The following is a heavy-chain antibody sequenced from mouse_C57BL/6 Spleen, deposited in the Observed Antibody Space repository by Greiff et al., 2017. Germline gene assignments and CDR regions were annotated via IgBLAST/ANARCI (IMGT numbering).Heavy chain of an antibody. CDR2: IPPNSGST. CDR1: GYTFTSYW. V-gene: IGHV1-64*01. D-gene: IGHD1-1*01. Sequence: VQLQQPGAELVKPGASVKLSCKASGYTFTSYWMHWVKQRPGQGLEWIGMIPPNSGSTNYNEKFKRKAKLTVDKSSSTAYMQRSSLTSEDSAVYYCARSRGSSSYYFDYWGQGTTLTVSS. J-gene: IGHJ2*01. CDR3: ARSRGSSSYYFDY.